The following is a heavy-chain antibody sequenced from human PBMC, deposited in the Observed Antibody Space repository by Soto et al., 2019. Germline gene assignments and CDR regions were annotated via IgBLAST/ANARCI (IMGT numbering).Heavy chain of an antibody. V-gene: IGHV1-69*06. D-gene: IGHD3-22*01. CDR3: ARGHNHDSGAYYRFDY. Sequence: QVQLVQSGAEVKKPGSSVKVSCKASGGTFNSYTVIWVRQAPRQGLEWVGGIIDFFGTAKYAQNFQGRVTITADKSTSTAYMELSSLRSEDTAVYYCARGHNHDSGAYYRFDYWGQGTLLTVSS. J-gene: IGHJ4*02. CDR1: GGTFNSYT. CDR2: IIDFFGTA.